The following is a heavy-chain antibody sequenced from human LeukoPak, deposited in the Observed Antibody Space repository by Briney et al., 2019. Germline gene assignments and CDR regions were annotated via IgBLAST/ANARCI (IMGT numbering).Heavy chain of an antibody. D-gene: IGHD1-26*01. CDR3: ARDHFYSGSYFDY. V-gene: IGHV3-30-3*01. CDR2: ISYDGSNK. Sequence: GRSLRLSCAASGFTFSSYAMHWVRQAPGKGLGWVAVISYDGSNKYYADSVKGRFTISRDNSKNTLYLQMNSLRAEDTAVYYCARDHFYSGSYFDYWGQGTLVTVSS. CDR1: GFTFSSYA. J-gene: IGHJ4*02.